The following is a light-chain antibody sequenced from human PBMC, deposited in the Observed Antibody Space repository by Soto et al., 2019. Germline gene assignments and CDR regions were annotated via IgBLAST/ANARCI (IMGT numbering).Light chain of an antibody. CDR3: QTWGTGIDGV. CDR1: SGHSSYA. Sequence: QSVLTQSPSASASLGASVKLTCPLSSGHSSYAIAWHQQQPEKGTRYLMKLNSDGSHSKGDGIPDRFSGSSSGAERYLAISSLQSEDEADYYCQTWGTGIDGVIGGGTKLTDL. V-gene: IGLV4-69*01. CDR2: LNSDGSH. J-gene: IGLJ3*02.